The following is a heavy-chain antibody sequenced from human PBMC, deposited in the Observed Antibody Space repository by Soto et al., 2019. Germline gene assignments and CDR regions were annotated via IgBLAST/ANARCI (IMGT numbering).Heavy chain of an antibody. J-gene: IGHJ6*03. CDR3: ARQDGDYNYYYYYMDV. D-gene: IGHD4-17*01. Sequence: SQTLSLTCTVSGGSISSSSYYWGWIRQPPGKGLEWIGSIYYSGSTYYNPSLKSRVTISVDTSKNQFSLKLSSVTAADTAVYYCARQDGDYNYYYYYMDVWGKGTTVTVSS. CDR2: IYYSGST. CDR1: GGSISSSSYY. V-gene: IGHV4-39*01.